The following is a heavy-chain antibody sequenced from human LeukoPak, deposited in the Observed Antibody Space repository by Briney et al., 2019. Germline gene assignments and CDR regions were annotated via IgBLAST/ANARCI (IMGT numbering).Heavy chain of an antibody. D-gene: IGHD4-11*01. V-gene: IGHV1-18*01. CDR2: ISAYNGNT. J-gene: IGHJ6*03. Sequence: ASVKVSCKACGYTFTSYGISWVRQAPGQGLEWMGWISAYNGNTNYAQKLQGRVTMTTDTSTSTAYMELRSLRSDDTAVYYCARDLNSNYVSYYYYYTYVWGKGTTVTVSS. CDR3: ARDLNSNYVSYYYYYTYV. CDR1: GYTFTSYG.